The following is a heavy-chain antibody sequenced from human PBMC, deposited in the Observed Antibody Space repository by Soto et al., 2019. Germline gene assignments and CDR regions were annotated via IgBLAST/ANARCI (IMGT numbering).Heavy chain of an antibody. D-gene: IGHD4-17*01. Sequence: QVQLVESGGGEVQPGRSLTISCAASGFTFSTYGLHWVRQTPGKGLEWGAVISYDGTNKFYSDSVKGRFTISRDNCKYTMTLHMNSLRADDTAVYSCAKDLQSYGDYDYYCYGMDVWGLGTRVTVSS. J-gene: IGHJ6*02. V-gene: IGHV3-30*18. CDR1: GFTFSTYG. CDR2: ISYDGTNK. CDR3: AKDLQSYGDYDYYCYGMDV.